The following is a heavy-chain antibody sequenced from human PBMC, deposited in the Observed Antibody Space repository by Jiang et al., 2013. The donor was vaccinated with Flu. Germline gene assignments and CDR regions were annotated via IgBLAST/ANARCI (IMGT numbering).Heavy chain of an antibody. D-gene: IGHD3-3*01. CDR3: ASVAVSGPGAHHY. Sequence: VQLLESGGGVVQPGRSLRLSCAASGFSFSSYGMHWVRQAPGKGLEWVAVIWYDGSNKFYADSVKGRFTISRDNSKNTLYLQMNSLRAEDTALYYCASVAVSGPGAHHYWGREPWSPSPQ. CDR1: GFSFSSYG. V-gene: IGHV3-33*01. CDR2: IWYDGSNK. J-gene: IGHJ4*02.